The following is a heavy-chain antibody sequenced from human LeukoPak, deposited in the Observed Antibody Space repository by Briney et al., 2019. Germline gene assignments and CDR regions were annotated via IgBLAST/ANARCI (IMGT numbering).Heavy chain of an antibody. CDR2: IDPNSGGT. V-gene: IGHV1-2*02. CDR3: ARPTVTAGWYFDL. Sequence: AASVKVSYKSPGNSFTHYYLHWVRQAPGQGLEGVGWIDPNSGGTAYAQKFQGRLTMTRDKSLSTVDMELSSLRSDDTAIYYCARPTVTAGWYFDLWGRGTLVTVSS. J-gene: IGHJ2*01. CDR1: GNSFTHYY. D-gene: IGHD4-17*01.